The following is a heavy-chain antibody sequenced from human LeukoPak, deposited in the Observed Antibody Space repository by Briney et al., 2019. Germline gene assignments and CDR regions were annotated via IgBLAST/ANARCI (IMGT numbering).Heavy chain of an antibody. CDR1: GFTSSSYA. D-gene: IGHD5-18*01. J-gene: IGHJ4*02. Sequence: PGGSLRLSCAASGFTSSSYAMSWVRQAPGKGLEWVSAISGSGGSTYYADSVKGRFTISRDNSKNTLYLQMNSLRAEDTAVYYCAKTSPGQQLWLATPEIDYWGQGTLVTVSS. CDR2: ISGSGGST. V-gene: IGHV3-23*01. CDR3: AKTSPGQQLWLATPEIDY.